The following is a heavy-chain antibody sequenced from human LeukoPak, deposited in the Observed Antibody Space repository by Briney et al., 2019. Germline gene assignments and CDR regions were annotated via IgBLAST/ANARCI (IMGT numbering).Heavy chain of an antibody. CDR3: ARDGT. CDR2: ISASGTSI. CDR1: GFTFSTYT. V-gene: IGHV3-21*01. J-gene: IGHJ5*02. Sequence: GGSLRLSCATSGFTFSTYTMNWVRQAPGKGLEWVSFISASGTSIYYADSVRGRFTISRDNAKNSLYLQMNILRAEDTAVYYCARDGTWGPGTLVTVSS. D-gene: IGHD1-26*01.